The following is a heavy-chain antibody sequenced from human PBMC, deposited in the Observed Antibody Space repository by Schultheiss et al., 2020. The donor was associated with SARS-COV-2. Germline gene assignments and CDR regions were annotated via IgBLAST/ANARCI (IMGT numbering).Heavy chain of an antibody. V-gene: IGHV3-30*03. Sequence: GESLKISCAASGFTFSSYGMHWVRQAPGKGLEWVAVISYDGSNKYYADSVKGRFTISRDNSKNTLYLQMNSLRAEDTAVYYCVRGGYDDYYGAFDHWGQGVLVTVSS. D-gene: IGHD3-16*01. CDR1: GFTFSSYG. CDR3: VRGGYDDYYGAFDH. CDR2: ISYDGSNK. J-gene: IGHJ5*02.